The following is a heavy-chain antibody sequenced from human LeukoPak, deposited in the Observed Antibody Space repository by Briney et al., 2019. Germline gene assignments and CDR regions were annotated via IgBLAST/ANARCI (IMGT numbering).Heavy chain of an antibody. J-gene: IGHJ3*02. CDR3: ATADRHYDFWSGSMNGAFDI. D-gene: IGHD3-3*01. CDR2: INPSGGST. Sequence: GASVKVSCKASGYTFTSYYMHWVRQAPGQGLEWMGIINPSGGSTSYAQKFQGRVTMTRDTSTSTGYIELSSLRSEDTAVYYCATADRHYDFWSGSMNGAFDIWGQGTMVTVSS. V-gene: IGHV1-46*01. CDR1: GYTFTSYY.